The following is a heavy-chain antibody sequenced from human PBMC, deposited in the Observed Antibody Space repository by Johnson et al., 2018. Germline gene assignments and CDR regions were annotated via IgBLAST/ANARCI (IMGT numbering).Heavy chain of an antibody. CDR3: AMDSSSFEGFDI. CDR1: GFTFSSYA. Sequence: QVQLVQSGGGVVQPGRSLRLSCAASGFTFSSYAMHWVRQAPGKGLEWVAVISYDGSNKYYADSVKGRFTISRENAKNSLYLQVNSLRAEDTATYYCAMDSSSFEGFDIWGQGTMVTVSS. D-gene: IGHD6-13*01. V-gene: IGHV3-30-3*01. CDR2: ISYDGSNK. J-gene: IGHJ3*02.